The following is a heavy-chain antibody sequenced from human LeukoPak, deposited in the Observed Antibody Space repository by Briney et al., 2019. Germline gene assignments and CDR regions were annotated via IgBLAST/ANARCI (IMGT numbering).Heavy chain of an antibody. J-gene: IGHJ4*02. Sequence: GAAVKLSCTASGYTFTSYYIHWVRQAPGQGLEWMGIINPSGGSTTYAQKFQGRVTMTRDTSTSTVYMELSSLRSEDTAVYYCAREVPHFDYWGQGTLVTVSS. CDR2: INPSGGST. CDR3: AREVPHFDY. CDR1: GYTFTSYY. V-gene: IGHV1-46*01.